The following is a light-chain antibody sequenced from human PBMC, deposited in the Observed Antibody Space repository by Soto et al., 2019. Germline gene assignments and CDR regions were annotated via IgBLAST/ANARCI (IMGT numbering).Light chain of an antibody. CDR3: LQYNSYPQT. V-gene: IGKV1-17*01. CDR1: QGIRDA. CDR2: AAS. J-gene: IGKJ1*01. Sequence: DIQMTQSPSSLSASVGDRVTITCRASQGIRDALGWYQQKPGKAPKRLIYAASSLQSGVPSRFSGSGSGTEFTLTIGSLQPEDFATYYCLQYNSYPQTFGQGTKVESK.